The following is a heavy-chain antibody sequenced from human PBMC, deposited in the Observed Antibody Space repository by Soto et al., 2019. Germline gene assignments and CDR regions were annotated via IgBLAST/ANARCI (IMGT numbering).Heavy chain of an antibody. CDR2: MNPNSGNT. J-gene: IGHJ6*02. CDR1: GYTFTSYD. V-gene: IGHV1-8*01. D-gene: IGHD1-26*01. Sequence: GASVKVSCKASGYTFTSYDINWVRQATGQGLEWMGWMNPNSGNTGYAQKFQGRVTMTRNTSISTAYMELSSLRSEDTAVYYCARAGVVGATVAYYYYGMDVWGQGTTVTVSS. CDR3: ARAGVVGATVAYYYYGMDV.